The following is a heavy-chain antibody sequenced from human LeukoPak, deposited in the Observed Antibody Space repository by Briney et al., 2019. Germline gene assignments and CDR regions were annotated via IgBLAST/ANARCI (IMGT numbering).Heavy chain of an antibody. CDR3: ASGELGYCSGGSCHPLEY. Sequence: GASVKVSCKASGGTFSSYAISWVRQAPGQGLEWMGGIIPIFGTANYAQKFQGRVTITADESTSTAYMELSSLRSDDTAVYYCASGELGYCSGGSCHPLEYWGQGTLVTVSS. V-gene: IGHV1-69*13. D-gene: IGHD2-15*01. J-gene: IGHJ4*02. CDR1: GGTFSSYA. CDR2: IIPIFGTA.